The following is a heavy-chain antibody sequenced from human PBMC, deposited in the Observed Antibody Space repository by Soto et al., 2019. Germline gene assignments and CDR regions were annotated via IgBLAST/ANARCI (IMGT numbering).Heavy chain of an antibody. Sequence: SGTLSLTCAVYGGSFSDYHWSWIRQPPGKRLAWIGEINHSGSTKYNPPLKSRVTISKDTSKKQVSLKLTSVTAADTAVYYCARVSVTIFGVVMGHYYYAMDVWGQGTTVTVSS. J-gene: IGHJ6*02. CDR3: ARVSVTIFGVVMGHYYYAMDV. V-gene: IGHV4-34*01. D-gene: IGHD3-3*01. CDR1: GGSFSDYH. CDR2: INHSGST.